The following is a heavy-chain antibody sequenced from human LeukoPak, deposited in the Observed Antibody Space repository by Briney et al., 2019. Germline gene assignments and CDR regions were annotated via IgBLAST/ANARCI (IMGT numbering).Heavy chain of an antibody. Sequence: SETLSLTCTVSGGSISSYYWSWIRQPAGKGLEWIGSIYYSGSTYYNPSLKSRVTISVDTSKNQFSLKLSSVTAADTAVYYCARNRYYYGSGTYGVPNWFDPWGQGTLVTVSS. CDR3: ARNRYYYGSGTYGVPNWFDP. D-gene: IGHD3-10*01. CDR1: GGSISSYY. V-gene: IGHV4-59*05. J-gene: IGHJ5*02. CDR2: IYYSGST.